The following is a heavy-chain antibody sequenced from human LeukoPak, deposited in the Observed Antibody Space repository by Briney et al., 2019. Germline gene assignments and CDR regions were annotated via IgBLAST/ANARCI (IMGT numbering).Heavy chain of an antibody. Sequence: GRSLRLSCAASGFTFSSYVMHWVRQAPGKGLEWVALISYDGSNKYYADSVKGRFTISRDNSKNTLYLQMNSLRAEDTAVYYCAKDSGSYRWGQGTLVTVSS. CDR2: ISYDGSNK. CDR1: GFTFSSYV. CDR3: AKDSGSYR. V-gene: IGHV3-30*04. J-gene: IGHJ4*02. D-gene: IGHD1-26*01.